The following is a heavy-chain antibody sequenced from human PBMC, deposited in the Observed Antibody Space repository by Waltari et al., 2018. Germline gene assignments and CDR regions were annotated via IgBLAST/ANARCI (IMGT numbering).Heavy chain of an antibody. J-gene: IGHJ4*02. CDR1: GFPVSNHY. Sequence: EVHLLESGGGLIQPGGSLRLSCAGSGFPVSNHYMGWVRQAPGKGLEWFAVIYSGCGTYYADSVKGRFTITRDNSKNTLYLQMNSLRAEDTAVYYCVREGVWGQGDWGQGTLVTVSS. CDR3: VREGVWGQGD. CDR2: IYSGCGT. V-gene: IGHV3-53*01. D-gene: IGHD3-16*01.